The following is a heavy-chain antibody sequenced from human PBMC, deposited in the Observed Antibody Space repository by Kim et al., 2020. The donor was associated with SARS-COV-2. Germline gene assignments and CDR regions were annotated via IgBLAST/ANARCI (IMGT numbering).Heavy chain of an antibody. CDR2: IYYSGST. CDR3: ARPWGAQAGTLTGYSGWFDP. Sequence: SETLSLTCTVSGGSISSSSYYWGWIRQPPGKGLEWIGSIYYSGSTYHNPSLKSRVTISVDTSKNQFSLKLSSVTAADTAVYYCARPWGAQAGTLTGYSGWFDPWGQGTLVTVSS. CDR1: GGSISSSSYY. D-gene: IGHD3-9*01. J-gene: IGHJ5*02. V-gene: IGHV4-39*01.